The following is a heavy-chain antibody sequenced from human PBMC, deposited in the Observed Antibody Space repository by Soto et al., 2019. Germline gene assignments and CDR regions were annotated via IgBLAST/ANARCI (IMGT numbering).Heavy chain of an antibody. J-gene: IGHJ4*02. CDR1: GFTFSSYS. CDR2: ISSSSYI. D-gene: IGHD3-10*02. V-gene: IGHV3-21*01. CDR3: ARAPSSLGSGSYHGYFDY. Sequence: PGGSLRLSCAASGFTFSSYSMNWVRQAPGKGLEWVSSISSSSYIYYADSVKGRFTISRDNAKNSLYPQMNSLRAEDTAVYYCARAPSSLGSGSYHGYFDYWGQGTLVTVSS.